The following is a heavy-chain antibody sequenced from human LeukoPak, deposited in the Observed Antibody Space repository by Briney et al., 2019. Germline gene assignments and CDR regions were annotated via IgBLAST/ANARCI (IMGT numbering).Heavy chain of an antibody. V-gene: IGHV3-7*03. CDR2: INRDGSEK. CDR1: GFTLSSLW. CDR3: ATYDSWSGYNIAY. Sequence: PGGSLRLSCVVSGFTLSSLWMMWVRQAPGKGLEWMTNINRDGSEKNYVDSVKGRFTITRDNAENSLYLQMNSLKVEDTAIYYCATYDSWSGYNIAYRGQGTLVTVSS. J-gene: IGHJ4*02. D-gene: IGHD3-3*01.